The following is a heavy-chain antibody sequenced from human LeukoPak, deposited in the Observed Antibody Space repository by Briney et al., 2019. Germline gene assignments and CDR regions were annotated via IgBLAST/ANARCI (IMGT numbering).Heavy chain of an antibody. D-gene: IGHD4-17*01. CDR2: IYYSGST. Sequence: SETLSLTCTVSGGSISSGGYYWDWIRQPPGKGLEWIGSIYYSGSTYYNPSLKSRVTMAVDTSKNQFSLRLTSVTAADTAVYFCTREDYGDASIDCWGQGTLVTVYS. CDR3: TREDYGDASIDC. V-gene: IGHV4-39*07. J-gene: IGHJ4*02. CDR1: GGSISSGGYY.